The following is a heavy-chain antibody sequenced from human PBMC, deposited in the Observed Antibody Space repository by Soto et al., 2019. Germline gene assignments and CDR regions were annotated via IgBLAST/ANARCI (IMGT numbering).Heavy chain of an antibody. D-gene: IGHD3-16*02. CDR2: IIPIFGTA. J-gene: IGHJ4*02. V-gene: IGHV1-69*06. Sequence: QVQLVQSGAEVKKPGSSVKVSCKASGGTFSSYAISWVRQAPGQGLEWMGGIIPIFGTANYAQKFQGRVTITSVKSPSTAYMELSSLRSEDTAVYYCARYTFGGVIADYYFDYWGQGTLVTVSS. CDR1: GGTFSSYA. CDR3: ARYTFGGVIADYYFDY.